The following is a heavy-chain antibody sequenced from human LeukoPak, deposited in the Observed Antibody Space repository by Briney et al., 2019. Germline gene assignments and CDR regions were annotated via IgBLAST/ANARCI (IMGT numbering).Heavy chain of an antibody. CDR2: INIDGSTT. CDR3: ISDHTGHDDY. V-gene: IGHV3-74*01. D-gene: IGHD1-1*01. J-gene: IGHJ4*02. Sequence: GGSLRLSCVTSGFTFSAYNMNWVRQAPGKGLVWVSRINIDGSTTTYADSVKGRFTISRDNAKNTLSLQMNSLRAEDTAVYYCISDHTGHDDYWGQGTLVTVSS. CDR1: GFTFSAYN.